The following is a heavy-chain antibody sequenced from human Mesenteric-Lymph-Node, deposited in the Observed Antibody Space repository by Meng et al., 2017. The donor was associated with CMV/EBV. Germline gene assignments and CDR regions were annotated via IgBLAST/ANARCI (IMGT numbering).Heavy chain of an antibody. Sequence: GESLKISCAASGFTFNSYAMNWVRQAPGKGLEWVSTISGTGGSTYYADSVKGRFTIIRDNSRNTVYLLMNSLRAEDSAVYYCAKASERFIVVVPAAIGWFDPWGQGTLVTVSS. CDR2: ISGTGGST. D-gene: IGHD2-2*01. CDR1: GFTFNSYA. CDR3: AKASERFIVVVPAAIGWFDP. V-gene: IGHV3-23*01. J-gene: IGHJ5*02.